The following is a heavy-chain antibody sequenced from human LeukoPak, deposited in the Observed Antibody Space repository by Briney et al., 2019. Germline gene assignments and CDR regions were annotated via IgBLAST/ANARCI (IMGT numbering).Heavy chain of an antibody. CDR3: ARAQYGGNVWGSGSYLSY. Sequence: GGSLRLSCAASGFSFSSYRVNWVRQAPGKGLEWVSYISSSSSTIYYADSVKGRFTISRDNSKNTLYLQMNSLRAEDTAVYYCARAQYGGNVWGSGSYLSYWGQGTLVTVPS. D-gene: IGHD3-16*01. J-gene: IGHJ4*02. V-gene: IGHV3-48*01. CDR1: GFSFSSYR. CDR2: ISSSSSTI.